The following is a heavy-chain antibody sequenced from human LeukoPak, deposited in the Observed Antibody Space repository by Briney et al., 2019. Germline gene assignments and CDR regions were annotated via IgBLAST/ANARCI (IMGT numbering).Heavy chain of an antibody. CDR2: ISGSGGST. D-gene: IGHD3-22*01. J-gene: IGHJ4*02. CDR1: GFTFSSYA. V-gene: IGHV3-23*01. Sequence: GGSLRLSCAASGFTFSSYAMSWVRQAPGKGLEWVSAISGSGGSTYYADSVKGRFTISRDNSKNPLYLQMNSLRAEDTAVYYCAKCSTMISSKYYFDYWGQGTLVTVSS. CDR3: AKCSTMISSKYYFDY.